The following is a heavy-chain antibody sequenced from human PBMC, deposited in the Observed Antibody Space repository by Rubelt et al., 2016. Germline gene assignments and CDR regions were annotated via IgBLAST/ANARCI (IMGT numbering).Heavy chain of an antibody. Sequence: QVQLQESGPGLVKPSETLSLTCTVSGGSISSYYWSWIRQPPGKGLEWIGDIHYSGSTSYNPSLKSRVTISEDTSKNQFSPKSSSVTAADTAVYYCARQDSWYYFDHWGQGTLVTVSS. CDR1: GGSISSYY. V-gene: IGHV4-59*08. J-gene: IGHJ4*02. CDR2: IHYSGST. CDR3: ARQDSWYYFDH. D-gene: IGHD4-11*01.